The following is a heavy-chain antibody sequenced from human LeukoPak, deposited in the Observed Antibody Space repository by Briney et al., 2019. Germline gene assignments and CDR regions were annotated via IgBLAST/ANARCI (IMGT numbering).Heavy chain of an antibody. CDR1: GGSISSYY. V-gene: IGHV4-59*01. CDR2: IYYSGST. CDR3: ARGLYDSSGYYYFDY. Sequence: SETLSLTCTVSGGSISSYYWSWIRQPPGKGLEWIGYIYYSGSTNYNPSLESRVTISVDTSKNQFSLKLSSVTAADTAVYYCARGLYDSSGYYYFDYWGQGTLVTVSS. J-gene: IGHJ4*02. D-gene: IGHD3-22*01.